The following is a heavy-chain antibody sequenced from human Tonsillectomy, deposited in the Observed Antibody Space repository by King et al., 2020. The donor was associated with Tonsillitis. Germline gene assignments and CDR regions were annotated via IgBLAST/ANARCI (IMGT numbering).Heavy chain of an antibody. V-gene: IGHV1-18*01. D-gene: IGHD4-23*01. CDR2: IRVSNGHT. Sequence: VQLVQSGAEVKKPGASVKVSCKASGYPFIEYGISWVRQAPGQGLEWMGWIRVSNGHTNYAQELQGRVTMTTDTSTSTAYMELRSLRSDDTAVYYCARRPTTVVTHEFDFWGLGTLVTVSS. CDR3: ARRPTTVVTHEFDF. CDR1: GYPFIEYG. J-gene: IGHJ4*02.